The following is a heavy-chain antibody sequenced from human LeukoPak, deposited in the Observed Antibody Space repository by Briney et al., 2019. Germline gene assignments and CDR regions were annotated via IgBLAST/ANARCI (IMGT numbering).Heavy chain of an antibody. D-gene: IGHD6-19*01. Sequence: PGGSLRLSCAAAGFSFSHGMYWVRQAPGKGLEWLAFIRFNGTFTYYGDSVKGRFTISRDNPKNTLYLQMNSLRPEDTAVYYCANAGQSPHIAVAGTAAYWGQGTLVTVSS. CDR1: GFSFSHG. CDR3: ANAGQSPHIAVAGTAAY. V-gene: IGHV3-30*02. CDR2: IRFNGTFT. J-gene: IGHJ4*02.